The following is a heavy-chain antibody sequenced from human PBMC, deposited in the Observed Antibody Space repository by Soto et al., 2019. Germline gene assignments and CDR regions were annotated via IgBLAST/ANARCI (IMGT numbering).Heavy chain of an antibody. D-gene: IGHD3-10*01. CDR3: AKLHGSGSDIDY. J-gene: IGHJ4*02. V-gene: IGHV1-69*02. CDR1: GGTFSSYT. CDR2: IIPILGIA. Sequence: QVQLVQSGAEVKKPGSSVKVSCKASGGTFSSYTISWVRQAPGQGLEWMGRIIPILGIANYAQKFQGRVTITADKSTSTAYMELRSLRTEDTAVYYGAKLHGSGSDIDYWGQGTLVTVSS.